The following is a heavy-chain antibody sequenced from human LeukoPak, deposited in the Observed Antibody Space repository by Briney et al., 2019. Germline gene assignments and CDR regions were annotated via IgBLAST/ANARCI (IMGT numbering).Heavy chain of an antibody. J-gene: IGHJ4*02. CDR3: ARVPPPAAMAYVFDY. CDR2: ISSSSSYI. Sequence: GGSLRLSCAASGFTVSSYSMNWVRQAPGKGLEWVSSISSSSSYIYYADSVKGRFTISRDNAKNSLYLQMNSLRAEDTAVYYCARVPPPAAMAYVFDYWGQGTLVTVSS. D-gene: IGHD2-2*01. V-gene: IGHV3-21*01. CDR1: GFTVSSYS.